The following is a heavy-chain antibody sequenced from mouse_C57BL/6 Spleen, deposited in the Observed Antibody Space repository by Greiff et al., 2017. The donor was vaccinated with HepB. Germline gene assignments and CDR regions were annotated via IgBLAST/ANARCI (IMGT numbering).Heavy chain of an antibody. CDR3: ARGGTTDVYYFDY. V-gene: IGHV1-64*01. CDR2: IHPNSGST. J-gene: IGHJ2*01. D-gene: IGHD1-1*01. CDR1: GYTFTSYW. Sequence: QVQLQQPGAELVKPGASVKLSCKASGYTFTSYWMHWVKQRPGQGLEWIGMIHPNSGSTNYNEKFKSKATLTVDKSSSTAYMQLSSLTSEDSAVYYCARGGTTDVYYFDYWGQGTTLTVSS.